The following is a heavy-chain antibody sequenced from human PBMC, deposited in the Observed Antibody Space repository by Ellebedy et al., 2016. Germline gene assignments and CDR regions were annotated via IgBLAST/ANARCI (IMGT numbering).Heavy chain of an antibody. CDR1: GLTFRTYG. Sequence: GESLKISCAGSGLTFRTYGMHWVRQAPGKGLEWVAVIWYDGSNKYYADSVKGRFTISRDNSKNTLYLQMNSLRAEDTAVYYCARDASYGDRDYFDSWGQGTLVTVSS. CDR2: IWYDGSNK. J-gene: IGHJ4*02. V-gene: IGHV3-33*08. CDR3: ARDASYGDRDYFDS. D-gene: IGHD4-17*01.